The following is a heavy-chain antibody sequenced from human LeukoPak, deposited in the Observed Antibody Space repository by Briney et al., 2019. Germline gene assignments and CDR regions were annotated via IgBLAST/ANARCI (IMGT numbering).Heavy chain of an antibody. V-gene: IGHV7-4-1*02. J-gene: IGHJ3*02. CDR1: GYTFTSYA. CDR3: ARDPYYYDSSGYWHDAFDI. Sequence: ASVKVSCKASGYTFTSYAMNWVRQAPGQGLEGMGWINTNTGNPTYAQGFTGRFVFSLDTSVSTAYLQISSLKAEDTAVYYCARDPYYYDSSGYWHDAFDIWGQGTMVTVSS. D-gene: IGHD3-22*01. CDR2: INTNTGNP.